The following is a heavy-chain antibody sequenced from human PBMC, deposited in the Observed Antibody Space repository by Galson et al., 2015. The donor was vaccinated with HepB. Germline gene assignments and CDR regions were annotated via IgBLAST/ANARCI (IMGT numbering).Heavy chain of an antibody. J-gene: IGHJ3*02. D-gene: IGHD6-19*01. Sequence: SVKVSCKVSGYTLTELSMHWVRQAPGKGLEWMGGFEPDDGETIYAQKFQGRVTMTEDTSTDTAYMELSSLRSEDTAVYYCAIEGAGTPDAFDIWGQGTMVTVSS. CDR1: GYTLTELS. CDR2: FEPDDGET. CDR3: AIEGAGTPDAFDI. V-gene: IGHV1-24*01.